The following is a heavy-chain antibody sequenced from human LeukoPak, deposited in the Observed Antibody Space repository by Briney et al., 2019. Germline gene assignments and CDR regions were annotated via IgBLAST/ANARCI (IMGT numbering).Heavy chain of an antibody. CDR2: IYYSGST. V-gene: IGHV4-31*03. D-gene: IGHD3-3*01. CDR1: GGSISSGGYY. Sequence: SETLSLTCTVSGGSISSGGYYWSWIRQHRGKGLEWIGYIYYSGSTYYNPSLKSRVTISVDTSKNQFSLKLSSVTAADTAVHYCASFFPSYYDFWSGYKADNWFDPWGQGTLVTVSS. J-gene: IGHJ5*02. CDR3: ASFFPSYYDFWSGYKADNWFDP.